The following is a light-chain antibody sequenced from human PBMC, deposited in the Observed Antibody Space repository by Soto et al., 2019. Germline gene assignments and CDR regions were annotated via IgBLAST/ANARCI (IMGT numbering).Light chain of an antibody. V-gene: IGLV2-23*01. CDR2: EGS. Sequence: QSALTQPASVSGSPGQSFTISSTGTSSDVGSYNLVSWYQQHPGKAPKLMIYEGSKRPSGVSNRFSGSKSGNTASLTISGLQAEDEADYYCCSYAGSSTSYVVFGGGTKVTVL. J-gene: IGLJ2*01. CDR1: SSDVGSYNL. CDR3: CSYAGSSTSYVV.